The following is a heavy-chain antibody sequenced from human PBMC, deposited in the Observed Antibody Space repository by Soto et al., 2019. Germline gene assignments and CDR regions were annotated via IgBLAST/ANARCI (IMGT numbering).Heavy chain of an antibody. Sequence: ASVKVSCKASGYTFTSYGISWVRQAPGQGLEWMGWINPNSGGTNYAQKFQGWVTMTRDTSISTAYMELRSLRSDDTAVYYCAPSGPEYWAQGSLVTV. CDR3: APSGPEY. CDR1: GYTFTSYG. J-gene: IGHJ4*02. D-gene: IGHD2-8*02. V-gene: IGHV1-2*04. CDR2: INPNSGGT.